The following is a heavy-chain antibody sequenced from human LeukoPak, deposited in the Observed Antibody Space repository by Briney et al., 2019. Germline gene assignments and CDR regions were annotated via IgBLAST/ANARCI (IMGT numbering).Heavy chain of an antibody. J-gene: IGHJ4*02. D-gene: IGHD3-10*01. CDR3: ARSRGVIQAFDY. V-gene: IGHV3-23*01. CDR2: ISGSGGST. Sequence: GGSLRLSCAASGFTFSSYAMSWVRQAPGKGLEWVSAISGSGGSTYYADSVKGRFTISRDNSKNTLYLQMNSLRAEDTAVYYCARSRGVIQAFDYWGQGTLVTVSS. CDR1: GFTFSSYA.